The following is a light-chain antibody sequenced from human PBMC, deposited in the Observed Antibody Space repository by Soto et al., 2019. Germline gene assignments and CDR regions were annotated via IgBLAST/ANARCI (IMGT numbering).Light chain of an antibody. J-gene: IGKJ1*01. CDR2: AAS. V-gene: IGKV1-39*01. CDR1: QSISSY. CDR3: QQSYRTPDT. Sequence: DIQMTQSPSSLSASVGDRVTITCRASQSISSYLNWYQQKPGKAPKLLIYAASSLQSGVPSRFSGSGSGTDFTLTISSLQREDFATYYCQQSYRTPDTFGQGTKVEIK.